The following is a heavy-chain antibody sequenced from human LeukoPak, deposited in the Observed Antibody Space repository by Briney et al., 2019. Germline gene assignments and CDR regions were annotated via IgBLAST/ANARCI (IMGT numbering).Heavy chain of an antibody. V-gene: IGHV3-23*01. D-gene: IGHD6-19*01. CDR1: GLTFSNYA. CDR2: LSSRGDST. Sequence: GGSLRLSCAASGLTFSNYAMSWVRQVPGRGLAWVPPLSSRGDSTYDADSVKGRFTISRDNSKNSLYLQMNSVRAEDTAVYYCAKGPRPDITVAHTVEKWGQGALVTGSS. J-gene: IGHJ4*02. CDR3: AKGPRPDITVAHTVEK.